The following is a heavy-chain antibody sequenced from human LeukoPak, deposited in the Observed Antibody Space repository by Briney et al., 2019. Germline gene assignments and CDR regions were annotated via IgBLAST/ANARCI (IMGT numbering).Heavy chain of an antibody. CDR2: ISRNGAAT. V-gene: IGHV3-43*01. Sequence: GGSLRLSCEASGFSFGDYNMHWVRQAPGKGLEWVSLISRNGAATKYADSVRGRFTISRDNAKNSLYLQMNTLRAEDTAVYYCARDLVWFGEPKGYYNYMDVWGKGTTVTVSS. D-gene: IGHD3-10*01. CDR3: ARDLVWFGEPKGYYNYMDV. J-gene: IGHJ6*03. CDR1: GFSFGDYN.